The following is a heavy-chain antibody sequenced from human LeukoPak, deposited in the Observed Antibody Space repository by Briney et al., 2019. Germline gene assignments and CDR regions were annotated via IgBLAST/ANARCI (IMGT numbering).Heavy chain of an antibody. Sequence: ASVKVSCKASGYTFTSYYMHWVRQAPGQGLEWMGIINPSGGSTNYAQKFQGRVTITADKSTGTAYMELSSLRSEDTAVYYCARETSSRFFDYWGQGTLLTVSS. J-gene: IGHJ4*02. V-gene: IGHV1-46*01. CDR1: GYTFTSYY. CDR3: ARETSSRFFDY. CDR2: INPSGGST.